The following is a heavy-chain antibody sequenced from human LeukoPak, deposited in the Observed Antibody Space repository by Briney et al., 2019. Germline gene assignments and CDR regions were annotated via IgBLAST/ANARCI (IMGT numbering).Heavy chain of an antibody. D-gene: IGHD1-26*01. V-gene: IGHV3-9*01. CDR1: GFTFDDYA. CDR2: ISWNSGSI. J-gene: IGHJ4*02. Sequence: GGSLRLSCAASGFTFDDYAMHWVRQAPGKGLEWVSGISWNSGSIGYADSVKGRFTISRDNAKNSLYLQMNSLRAEDTALYYCAKDIRRYNGSYFDYWGQGTLVTVSS. CDR3: AKDIRRYNGSYFDY.